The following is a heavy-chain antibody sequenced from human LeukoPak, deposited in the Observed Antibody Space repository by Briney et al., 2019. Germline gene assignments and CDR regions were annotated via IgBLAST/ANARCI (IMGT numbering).Heavy chain of an antibody. J-gene: IGHJ4*02. CDR2: INHSGST. Sequence: PSETLSLTCAVYGXSFSGYYWSWIRQPPGKGLEWIGEINHSGSTNYNPSLKSRVTISVDTSKNQLSLKLSSVTAADTAVYYCARVRGYLWDFDYWGQGTLVTVSS. CDR1: GXSFSGYY. V-gene: IGHV4-34*01. CDR3: ARVRGYLWDFDY. D-gene: IGHD3-22*01.